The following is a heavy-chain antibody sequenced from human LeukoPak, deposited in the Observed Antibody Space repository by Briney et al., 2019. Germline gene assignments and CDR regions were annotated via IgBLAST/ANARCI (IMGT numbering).Heavy chain of an antibody. CDR2: INPDTGDT. Sequence: ASVKVSCKASGYTFRTYDVNWVRQATGRGLEWVGWINPDTGDTGYARQFQGRVTLTSKTSIGTAYLDLNSLTSKDTGIYYCVRGGDLDYWGQGTLVTVSS. J-gene: IGHJ4*02. CDR1: GYTFRTYD. V-gene: IGHV1-8*02. D-gene: IGHD7-27*01. CDR3: VRGGDLDY.